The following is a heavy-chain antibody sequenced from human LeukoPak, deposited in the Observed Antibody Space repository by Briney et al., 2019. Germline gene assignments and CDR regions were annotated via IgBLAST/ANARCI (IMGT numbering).Heavy chain of an antibody. J-gene: IGHJ3*02. Sequence: GGSETLLCAVSGFFLSRFAVRWVRQAPGKGLEWVSAISGSGGSTFYAGSVRGGRTITRDNSKNTLYQQMNSLRAEDTAIYYCARGGYTAYDASFDIWGQGTMVTVSS. V-gene: IGHV3-23*01. CDR3: ARGGYTAYDASFDI. D-gene: IGHD3-16*02. CDR1: GFFLSRFA. CDR2: ISGSGGST.